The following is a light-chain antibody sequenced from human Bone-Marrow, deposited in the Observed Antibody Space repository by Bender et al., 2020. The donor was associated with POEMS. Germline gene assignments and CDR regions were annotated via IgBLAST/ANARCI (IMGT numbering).Light chain of an antibody. CDR3: QSYDSSLSGYVV. CDR2: KNN. V-gene: IGLV1-47*01. CDR1: GSNIGSNY. Sequence: QSVLTQPPSASGTPGQGVTISCSGRGSNIGSNYVDWYQQVPGTAPKLLIYKNNQRPSGVPDRFSGSKSGTSASLAITGLQAEDEADYYCQSYDSSLSGYVVFGGGTKLTVL. J-gene: IGLJ2*01.